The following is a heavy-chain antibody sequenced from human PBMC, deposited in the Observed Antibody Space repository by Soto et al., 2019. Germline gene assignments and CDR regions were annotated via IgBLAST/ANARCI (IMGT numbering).Heavy chain of an antibody. D-gene: IGHD3-16*01. CDR2: VFHSGGI. V-gene: IGHV4-4*02. CDR1: GGPISGSVW. Sequence: SETLSLTGAVSGGPISGSVWWTWFRQPPGKGLEWIGEVFHSGGINYNPSLKSRVTMSVDTSRSQFSLELHSVTAADTAVYYCAPKAWVRFDFWGQGTLVTVSS. J-gene: IGHJ4*02. CDR3: APKAWVRFDF.